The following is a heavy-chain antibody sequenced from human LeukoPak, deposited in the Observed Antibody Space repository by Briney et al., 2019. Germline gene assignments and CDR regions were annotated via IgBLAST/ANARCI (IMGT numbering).Heavy chain of an antibody. CDR2: ISSNGGSA. CDR1: GFTFSSYA. V-gene: IGHV3-64*01. Sequence: GGSLRLSCAASGFTFSSYAMHWGRQAPGKGLEYVSAISSNGGSAYYANSVKGRFTISRDNSKNTLYLQMDSLRAEDMAVYYCARGGYDILTGYFNWFDPWGQRTLVTVSS. D-gene: IGHD3-9*01. J-gene: IGHJ5*02. CDR3: ARGGYDILTGYFNWFDP.